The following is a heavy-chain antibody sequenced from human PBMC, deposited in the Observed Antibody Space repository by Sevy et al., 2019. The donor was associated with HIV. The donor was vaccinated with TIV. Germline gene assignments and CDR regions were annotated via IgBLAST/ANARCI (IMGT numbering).Heavy chain of an antibody. Sequence: SETLSLTCTVSGGSISSSSYYWGWIRQPPGKGLEWIGSIYYSGSTYYHPSLKSRVTISVDTSKNQFSLKLSSVTAADTAVYYCASLSATPDYYYYMDVWGKGTTVTVSS. CDR3: ASLSATPDYYYYMDV. V-gene: IGHV4-39*01. CDR2: IYYSGST. CDR1: GGSISSSSYY. J-gene: IGHJ6*03. D-gene: IGHD2-2*01.